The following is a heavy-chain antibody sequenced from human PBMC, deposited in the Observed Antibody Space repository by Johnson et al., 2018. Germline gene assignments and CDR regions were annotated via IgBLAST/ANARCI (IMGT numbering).Heavy chain of an antibody. CDR1: GGSISSHS. J-gene: IGHJ6*04. CDR3: AREDSNHYDAYNGMDV. CDR2: ISNSGNT. V-gene: IGHV4-59*11. D-gene: IGHD4-11*01. Sequence: QVQLQESGPGLVKPSETLSLTCSVSGGSISSHSWNWIRQPPGKGLEWIGNISNSGNTNYNPSLQSRVTISLDTSKNQFSLKLRSVTAADTAVYYCAREDSNHYDAYNGMDVGGKGTTVTGSS.